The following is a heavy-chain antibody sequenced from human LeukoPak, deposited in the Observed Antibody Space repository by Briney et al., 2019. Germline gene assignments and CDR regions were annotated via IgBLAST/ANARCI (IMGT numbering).Heavy chain of an antibody. V-gene: IGHV1-46*01. Sequence: ASVKVSCKASGYTFTSYYMHWVRQAPGQGLEWMGIINPSGGSTSYAQKFQGRVTMTGDTATSTVYMELGSLRSDDTAVYYCARVVVTAAMPGYYFDYWGQGTLVTVSS. J-gene: IGHJ4*02. CDR2: INPSGGST. D-gene: IGHD2-2*01. CDR1: GYTFTSYY. CDR3: ARVVVTAAMPGYYFDY.